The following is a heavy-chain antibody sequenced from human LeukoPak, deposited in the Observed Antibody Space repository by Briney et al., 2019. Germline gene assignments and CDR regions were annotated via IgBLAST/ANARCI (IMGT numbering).Heavy chain of an antibody. V-gene: IGHV1-69*05. CDR1: GGTFISYA. J-gene: IGHJ4*02. CDR2: IIPIFGTA. D-gene: IGHD5-24*01. Sequence: ASVKVSFKASGGTFISYAISWVEQAPGQGLEWMGGIIPIFGTANYAQKFQGRVTITTDESTSTAYMELSSLRSEDTAVYYCARDRDGYTDWGQGTLVTVSS. CDR3: ARDRDGYTD.